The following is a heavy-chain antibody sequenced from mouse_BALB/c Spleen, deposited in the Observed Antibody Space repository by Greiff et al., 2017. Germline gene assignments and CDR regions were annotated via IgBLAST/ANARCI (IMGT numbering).Heavy chain of an antibody. CDR1: GYSITSDYA. J-gene: IGHJ4*01. D-gene: IGHD1-1*01. CDR2: ISYSGST. V-gene: IGHV3-2*02. Sequence: DVKLQESGPGLVKPSQSLSLTCTVTGYSITSDYAWNWIRQFPGNKLEWMGYISYSGSTSYNPSLKSRISITRDTSKNQFFLQLNSVTTEDTATYYCARWDYYGRGSMDYWGQGNSVTVSS. CDR3: ARWDYYGRGSMDY.